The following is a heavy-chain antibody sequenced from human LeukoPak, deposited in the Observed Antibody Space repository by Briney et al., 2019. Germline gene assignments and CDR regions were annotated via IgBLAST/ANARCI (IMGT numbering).Heavy chain of an antibody. J-gene: IGHJ4*02. CDR3: ARTLRLNHYLDQ. D-gene: IGHD4-17*01. CDR2: INPSDGST. Sequence: ASVKVSCKASGYTFTSYYMHWVRQAPGQGLEWMGIINPSDGSTSYAQKFQGRVTMTRGTSTSTVYMDLSSLRSEDTAVYYCARTLRLNHYLDQWGQGTLVTVSS. V-gene: IGHV1-46*01. CDR1: GYTFTSYY.